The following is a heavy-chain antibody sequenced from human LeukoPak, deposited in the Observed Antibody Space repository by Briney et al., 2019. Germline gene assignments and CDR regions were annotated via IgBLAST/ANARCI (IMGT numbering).Heavy chain of an antibody. Sequence: GGSLRLSCTASGFTFSNYCMNWVRQAPGKGLEWVSYISSRSSTIYYADSVRGRFTISRDNAKNSLYLQMNSLRAEDTAVYYCAKVMPPGRIRFYSYYMDVWGKGTTVTVS. CDR3: AKVMPPGRIRFYSYYMDV. V-gene: IGHV3-48*04. CDR1: GFTFSNYC. D-gene: IGHD2-15*01. CDR2: ISSRSSTI. J-gene: IGHJ6*03.